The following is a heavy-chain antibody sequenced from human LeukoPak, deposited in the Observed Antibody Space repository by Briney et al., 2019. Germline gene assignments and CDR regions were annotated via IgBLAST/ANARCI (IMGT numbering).Heavy chain of an antibody. D-gene: IGHD1-1*01. V-gene: IGHV3-74*01. CDR3: AKDYGTTGTGGAWLDP. CDR2: INSDGTAT. CDR1: GFTFSSYC. J-gene: IGHJ5*02. Sequence: PGGSLRLSCAASGFTFSSYCMHWVRQTPRKGLVWVSRINSDGTATYNADSVKGRFTISRDNAKNTLYLQMNSLRPEDTAVYYCAKDYGTTGTGGAWLDPWGQGTVVTVSS.